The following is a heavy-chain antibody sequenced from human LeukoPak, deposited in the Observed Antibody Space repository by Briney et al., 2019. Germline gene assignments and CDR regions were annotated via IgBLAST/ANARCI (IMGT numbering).Heavy chain of an antibody. CDR1: GFTFTSSA. D-gene: IGHD6-13*01. CDR2: IVVGSGNT. CDR3: AAASIAAAGFGY. Sequence: SVKVSCKASGFTFTSSAVQWVRQARGQRLEWIGWIVVGSGNTNYAQKFQERVTITRDMSTSTAYMELSNLRSEDTAVYYCAAASIAAAGFGYWGQGTLVTVSS. V-gene: IGHV1-58*01. J-gene: IGHJ4*02.